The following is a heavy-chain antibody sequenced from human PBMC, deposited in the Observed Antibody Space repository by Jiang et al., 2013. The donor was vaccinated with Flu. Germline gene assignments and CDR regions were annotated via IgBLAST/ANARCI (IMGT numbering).Heavy chain of an antibody. CDR1: GFTFGDHT. CDR3: ARGIRVPAAKYYFDY. V-gene: IGHV3-49*03. J-gene: IGHJ4*02. D-gene: IGHD2-2*01. Sequence: VQLLESGGGLVEPGRSLRLSCTTSGFTFGDHTMSWFRQAPGKGLEWVNFVRSKAYGGSTESAASVIGRFTVSRDDSKSIAYLQMTSLKTEDTAVYYCARGIRVPAAKYYFDYWGQGTLVTVSS. CDR2: VRSKAYGGST.